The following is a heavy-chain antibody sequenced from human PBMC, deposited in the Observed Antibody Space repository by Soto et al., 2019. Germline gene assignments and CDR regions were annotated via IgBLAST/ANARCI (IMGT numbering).Heavy chain of an antibody. CDR3: ARWVGASNWFDP. V-gene: IGHV1-2*04. CDR1: GYTFTGYH. Sequence: QVQLVQSGAEVKEPGASVKVSCKASGYTFTGYHIHWVRQAPGQVLEWMGWINTNNGDTNYAQKFQGWVTMTRDTSISTADVQLSRLRSDDTAVYYCARWVGASNWFDPWGKGPLVTVSS. D-gene: IGHD1-26*01. CDR2: INTNNGDT. J-gene: IGHJ5*02.